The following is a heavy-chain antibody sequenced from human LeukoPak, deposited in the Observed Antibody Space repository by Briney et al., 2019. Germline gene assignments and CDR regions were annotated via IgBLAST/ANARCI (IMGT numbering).Heavy chain of an antibody. CDR3: ARDRGSKRVAYCGGGGYYGYFDL. V-gene: IGHV1-46*01. Sequence: ASVKVSSTAPVYTFIRYYVQWVRQAPGQGLEWMGIINPSGGSTSYAQKLQGRVTMTRDTSTSTVYMERSSPRSEDTAVYYCARDRGSKRVAYCGGGGYYGYFDLWGRGTLVTVSS. J-gene: IGHJ2*01. CDR2: INPSGGST. D-gene: IGHD2-21*02. CDR1: VYTFIRYY.